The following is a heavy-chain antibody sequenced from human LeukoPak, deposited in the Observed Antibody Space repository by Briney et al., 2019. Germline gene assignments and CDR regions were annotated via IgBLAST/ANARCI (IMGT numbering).Heavy chain of an antibody. V-gene: IGHV4-34*01. CDR3: ARGLPKGLRYFDWRRWFDP. D-gene: IGHD3-9*01. CDR2: INHSGST. Sequence: KTGGSLRLSCAASGFTFSSYAMSWVRQPPGKGLEWIGEINHSGSTNYNPSLKSRVTISVDTSKNQFSLKLSSVTAADTAVYYCARGLPKGLRYFDWRRWFDPWGQGTLVTVSS. CDR1: GFTFSSYA. J-gene: IGHJ5*02.